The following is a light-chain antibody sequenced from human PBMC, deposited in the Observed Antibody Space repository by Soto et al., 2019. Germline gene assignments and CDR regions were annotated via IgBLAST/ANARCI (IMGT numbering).Light chain of an antibody. CDR1: QTINNY. CDR2: SAS. J-gene: IGKJ1*01. Sequence: DIQMTQSPSSLSASVGDSVTITCRTSQTINNYLNWYQQKPGKAPKLLVYSASSLQSGVPSRFSGSGSGTDFTLTINRLEPEDLAVYYCQQYDSSPRTFGQGTKVDIK. V-gene: IGKV1-39*01. CDR3: QQYDSSPRT.